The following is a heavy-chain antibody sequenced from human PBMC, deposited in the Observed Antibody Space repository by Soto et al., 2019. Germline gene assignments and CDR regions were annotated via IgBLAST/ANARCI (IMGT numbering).Heavy chain of an antibody. J-gene: IGHJ5*02. CDR2: INAGNGNT. CDR3: ARDGLNFYARDFHNWFDP. Sequence: GASVKVSCKAPGYTFTSYAMPWVRQAPGQRVEWMGWINAGNGNTKYSQKFQGRVTITRDTSASTAYMELSSLRSEDTAVYYCARDGLNFYARDFHNWFDPWGQGTLVTVSS. D-gene: IGHD4-17*01. CDR1: GYTFTSYA. V-gene: IGHV1-3*01.